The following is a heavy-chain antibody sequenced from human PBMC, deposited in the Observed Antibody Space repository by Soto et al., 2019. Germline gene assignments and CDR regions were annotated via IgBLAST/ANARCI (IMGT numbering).Heavy chain of an antibody. V-gene: IGHV3-30*18. CDR2: ISYDGSNT. CDR1: GFTFSSYG. Sequence: QVQLVESGGGVVQPGRSLRLSCAASGFTFSSYGMHWVRQAPGKGLEWVAIISYDGSNTYYADSVKGRFTISRDNSENTLYLQMNSLGAEDTSVYYCAKEGGLSGSYYISSSYYFGYWGPGTLVTVSS. J-gene: IGHJ4*02. D-gene: IGHD1-26*01. CDR3: AKEGGLSGSYYISSSYYFGY.